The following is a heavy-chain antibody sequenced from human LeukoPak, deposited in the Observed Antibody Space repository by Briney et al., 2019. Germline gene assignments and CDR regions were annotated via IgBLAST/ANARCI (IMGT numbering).Heavy chain of an antibody. CDR1: GFTVSSNY. V-gene: IGHV3-66*01. CDR3: TRGRQLWEY. CDR2: IYSGGST. D-gene: IGHD1-26*01. Sequence: GGSLRPSCAASGFTVSSNYMSWVRQAPGKGLEWVSVIYSGGSTYYADSVKGRFTISRDNSKNTLYLQMNSLRAEDTAVYYCTRGRQLWEYWGQGTLVTVSS. J-gene: IGHJ4*02.